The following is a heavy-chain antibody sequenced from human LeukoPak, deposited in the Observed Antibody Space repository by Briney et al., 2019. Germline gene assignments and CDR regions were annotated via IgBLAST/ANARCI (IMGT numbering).Heavy chain of an antibody. V-gene: IGHV4-39*07. CDR2: LYYSGSA. CDR1: GGSISSSTYY. CDR3: ARGRRIAARPGYFQH. J-gene: IGHJ1*01. Sequence: KASETLSLTCTVSGGSISSSTYYWGWIRQPPGKGLEWIGSLYYSGSAYYNPSLKSRVTISVDTSKNQFSLKLSSVTAADTAAYYCARGRRIAARPGYFQHWGQGTLVTVSS. D-gene: IGHD6-6*01.